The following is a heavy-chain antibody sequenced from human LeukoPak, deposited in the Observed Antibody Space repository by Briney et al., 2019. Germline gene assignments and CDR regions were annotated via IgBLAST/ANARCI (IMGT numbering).Heavy chain of an antibody. Sequence: PGGSLRLSCAASGFTFSSYAMTWVRQAPGKGLEWVSVISGRGDRTYYADSVKGRFTISRDNSKNTLYLQMNSLRAEDTAVYYCAKYLGGVHDYWGQGTLVTVSS. CDR1: GFTFSSYA. D-gene: IGHD3-16*01. V-gene: IGHV3-23*01. CDR2: ISGRGDRT. CDR3: AKYLGGVHDY. J-gene: IGHJ4*02.